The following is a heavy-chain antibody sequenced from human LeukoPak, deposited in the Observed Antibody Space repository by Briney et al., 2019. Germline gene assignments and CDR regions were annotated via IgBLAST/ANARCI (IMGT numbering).Heavy chain of an antibody. V-gene: IGHV3-15*01. CDR2: IKRKTDGGTT. Sequence: PGGSLRLSCAASGFTFSNAWLSWVRQAPGKGLEWVGRIKRKTDGGTTDYAAPVKGRFTISRDDSKNTMYMQMNSIKTEDTDVYYCTRFVGVGATVLAVFDYWGQGTLVTVSS. J-gene: IGHJ4*02. D-gene: IGHD1-26*01. CDR1: GFTFSNAW. CDR3: TRFVGVGATVLAVFDY.